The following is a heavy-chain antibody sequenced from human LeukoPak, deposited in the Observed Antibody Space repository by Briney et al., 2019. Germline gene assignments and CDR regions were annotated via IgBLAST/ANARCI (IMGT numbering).Heavy chain of an antibody. CDR2: IDTSGST. Sequence: SQTLSLTCTVSGGSISSGSYYWSWIRQPAGKGLEWIGRIDTSGSTNYNPSLKSRVTISVDTSKNQFSLKLSSVTAADTAVYYCARVFESRVQLWFPYYYYMDVWGKGTTVTVSS. CDR1: GGSISSGSYY. CDR3: ARVFESRVQLWFPYYYYMDV. J-gene: IGHJ6*03. V-gene: IGHV4-61*02. D-gene: IGHD5-18*01.